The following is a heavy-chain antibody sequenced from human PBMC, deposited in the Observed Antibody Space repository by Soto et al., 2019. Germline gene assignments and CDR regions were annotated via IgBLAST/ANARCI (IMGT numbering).Heavy chain of an antibody. CDR3: AKATATGGGAFDI. Sequence: WGSLRLSCAASGFTCSSYDMSWFRQAPGKGLEWVSTILVGGSTHYPDSVKGRFTISRDNSKNTVFLQMNSLTAGDTAVYYCAKATATGGGAFDICGQGTVVTVSS. CDR2: ILVGGST. V-gene: IGHV3-23*01. CDR1: GFTCSSYD. J-gene: IGHJ3*02. D-gene: IGHD2-8*02.